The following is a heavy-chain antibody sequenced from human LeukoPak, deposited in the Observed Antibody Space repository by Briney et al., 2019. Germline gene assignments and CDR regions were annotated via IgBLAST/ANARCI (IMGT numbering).Heavy chain of an antibody. J-gene: IGHJ5*02. Sequence: SVKVSCKASGYSFTDYGISWVRQAPGQGLEWMGRIIPILGIANYAQKFQGRVTITADKSTSTAYMELSSLRSEDTAVYYCAIDIVVVPAVPFDPWGQGTLVTISS. D-gene: IGHD2-2*01. CDR1: GYSFTDYG. V-gene: IGHV1-69*04. CDR3: AIDIVVVPAVPFDP. CDR2: IIPILGIA.